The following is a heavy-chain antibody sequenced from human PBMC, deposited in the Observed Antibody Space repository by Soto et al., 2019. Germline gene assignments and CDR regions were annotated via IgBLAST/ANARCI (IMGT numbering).Heavy chain of an antibody. CDR2: INPSGGST. Sequence: QVQLVQSGAEVKKPGASVKVSCKASGYTFTRYYMHWVRQAPGQGPEWMGIINPSGGSTSYAQKSQGRVTMTSDTSTSPVYMELSSLRSEDTAVYYCVRDFLAAAGTFGSWGEGSLVTVSS. D-gene: IGHD6-13*01. J-gene: IGHJ4*02. V-gene: IGHV1-46*01. CDR3: VRDFLAAAGTFGS. CDR1: GYTFTRYY.